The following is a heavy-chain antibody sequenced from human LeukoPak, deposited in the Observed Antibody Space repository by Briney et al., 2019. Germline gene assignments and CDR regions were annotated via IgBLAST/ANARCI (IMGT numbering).Heavy chain of an antibody. CDR3: ARGRVGANNWFDP. CDR1: GVSISSNNW. CDR2: IYHSGST. J-gene: IGHJ5*02. Sequence: SETLSLTCAVSGVSISSNNWWTWVRQPPGKGLEWIGEIYHSGSTNYNPSLKSRVTISVDTSKNQFSLKLSSVTAADTAVYYCARGRVGANNWFDPWGQGTLVTVSS. D-gene: IGHD1-26*01. V-gene: IGHV4-4*02.